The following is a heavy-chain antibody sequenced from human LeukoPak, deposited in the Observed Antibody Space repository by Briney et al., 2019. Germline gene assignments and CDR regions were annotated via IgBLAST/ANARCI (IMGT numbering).Heavy chain of an antibody. J-gene: IGHJ6*03. Sequence: SETLSLTCTVSGYSISSGYYWGWIRQPPGKGLEWIGSIYHSGSTYYNPSLKSRVTISVDTSKNQFSLKLSSVTAAGTAVYYCARLTTVVTQYYYYYMDVWGKGTTVTISS. CDR2: IYHSGST. CDR1: GYSISSGYY. V-gene: IGHV4-38-2*02. CDR3: ARLTTVVTQYYYYYMDV. D-gene: IGHD4-23*01.